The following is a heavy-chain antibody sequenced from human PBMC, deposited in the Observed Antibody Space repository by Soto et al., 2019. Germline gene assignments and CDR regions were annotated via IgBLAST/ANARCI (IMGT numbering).Heavy chain of an antibody. J-gene: IGHJ6*02. V-gene: IGHV3-53*04. Sequence: EVQLVESGGGLVQPGGSLRLSCVASGIPVSSNYMTWVRQAPGKGLEWVSVLHSGGDTYYANSVKGRFTISRHDSTNTMFLQTNSLPAEDTAVYYCARDGPFYYASRMDVWGQGTKVTVSS. CDR3: ARDGPFYYASRMDV. D-gene: IGHD3-10*01. CDR2: LHSGGDT. CDR1: GIPVSSNY.